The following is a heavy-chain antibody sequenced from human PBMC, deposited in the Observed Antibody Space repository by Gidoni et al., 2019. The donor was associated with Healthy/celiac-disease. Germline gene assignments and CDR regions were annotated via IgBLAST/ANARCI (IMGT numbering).Heavy chain of an antibody. CDR1: GGSIRSYY. J-gene: IGHJ6*02. CDR2: IYYSGST. D-gene: IGHD3-22*01. V-gene: IGHV4-59*01. CDR3: ARGVLSSGYYYYYYYGMDV. Sequence: QVQLPGSGPGLVKPSETLSLPCTVSGGSIRSYYWSRIRQPPGKGLEWIGYIYYSGSTNYNPSLKSQVTISVDTSKNQFSLKLSSVTAADTAVYYCARGVLSSGYYYYYYYGMDVWGQGTTVTVSS.